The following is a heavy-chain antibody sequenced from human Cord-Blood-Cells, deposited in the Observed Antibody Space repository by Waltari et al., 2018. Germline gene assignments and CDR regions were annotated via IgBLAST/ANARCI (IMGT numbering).Heavy chain of an antibody. CDR2: IGTAGDT. Sequence: EVQLVESGGGLVQPGGSLRLSCAASGFTFSSYDMHWVRQATGKGLEGVSAIGTAGDTYYPGSVKGRFTISRENAKNSLYLQMNSLRAGDTAVYYCARALERNGMDVWGQGTTVTVSS. J-gene: IGHJ6*02. V-gene: IGHV3-13*01. CDR3: ARALERNGMDV. CDR1: GFTFSSYD. D-gene: IGHD1-1*01.